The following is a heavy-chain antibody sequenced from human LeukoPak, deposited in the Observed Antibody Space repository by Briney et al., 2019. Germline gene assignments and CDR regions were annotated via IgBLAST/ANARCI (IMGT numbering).Heavy chain of an antibody. J-gene: IGHJ6*02. CDR1: GGSFSGYY. V-gene: IGHV4-34*01. CDR2: INHSGST. CDR3: ARGYKPGIAAAGTIPSADYYYYGMDV. D-gene: IGHD6-13*01. Sequence: SETLSLTCAVYGGSFSGYYWSWIRQPPGKGLEWIGEINHSGSTNYNPSLKSRVTISVDTSKNQFFLKLSSVTAADTAVYYCARGYKPGIAAAGTIPSADYYYYGMDVWGQGTTVTVSS.